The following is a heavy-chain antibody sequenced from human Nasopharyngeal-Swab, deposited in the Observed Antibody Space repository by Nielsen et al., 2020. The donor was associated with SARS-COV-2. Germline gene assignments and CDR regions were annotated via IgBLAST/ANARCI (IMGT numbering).Heavy chain of an antibody. D-gene: IGHD2-21*02. CDR3: AKWSQVTTDAFDI. J-gene: IGHJ3*02. CDR2: ISGSGGST. CDR1: GFTFSSYA. V-gene: IGHV3-23*01. Sequence: ETLSLTCAASGFTFSSYAMSWVRQAPGKGLEWVSAISGSGGSTYYADSVKGRFTISRDNSKNTLYLQMNSLRAEDTAVYYCAKWSQVTTDAFDIWGQGTMVTVSS.